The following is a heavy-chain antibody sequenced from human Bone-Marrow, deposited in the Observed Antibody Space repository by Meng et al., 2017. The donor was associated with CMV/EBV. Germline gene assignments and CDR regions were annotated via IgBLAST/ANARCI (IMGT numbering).Heavy chain of an antibody. V-gene: IGHV4-61*01. Sequence: SETLSLTCTVSGGSVSSGSYYWSWIRQPPGKGLEWIGYIYYSGSTNYNPSLKSRVTISVDTSKNQFSLKLSSVTAADTAVYYCAKSTAGTLDYWGQGTLVTVSS. J-gene: IGHJ4*02. CDR3: AKSTAGTLDY. D-gene: IGHD6-13*01. CDR2: IYYSGST. CDR1: GGSVSSGSYY.